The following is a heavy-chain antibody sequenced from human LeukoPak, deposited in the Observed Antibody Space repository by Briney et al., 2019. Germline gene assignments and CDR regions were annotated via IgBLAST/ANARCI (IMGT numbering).Heavy chain of an antibody. V-gene: IGHV3-23*01. CDR2: ISGSGGRT. Sequence: GGSLRLSCGASGFTFSSYAMSWVRQAPGKGLEWVSGISGSGGRTYNADSVKGRFTISRDNSKNTLYLQMNSLRGEDTAVYYCAKDTGPRRYYSDSSGYRPYYFDYWGQGTLVTVSS. CDR3: AKDTGPRRYYSDSSGYRPYYFDY. CDR1: GFTFSSYA. D-gene: IGHD3-22*01. J-gene: IGHJ4*02.